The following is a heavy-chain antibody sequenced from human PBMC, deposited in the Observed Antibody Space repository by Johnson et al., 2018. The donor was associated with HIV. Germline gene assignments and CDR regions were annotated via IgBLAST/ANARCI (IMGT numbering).Heavy chain of an antibody. Sequence: QVQLVESGGGVVQPGGSLRLPCAASGFTFSSYGMHWVRQAPGKGLEWVAFIRYDGSNKYYADAVKGRLRIFRDKSKNTLYLQINSLRSEETAVYYCAKDGNGLGGIVGARGAFDIWGQGTMVTVSS. J-gene: IGHJ3*02. D-gene: IGHD1-26*01. V-gene: IGHV3-30*02. CDR1: GFTFSSYG. CDR2: IRYDGSNK. CDR3: AKDGNGLGGIVGARGAFDI.